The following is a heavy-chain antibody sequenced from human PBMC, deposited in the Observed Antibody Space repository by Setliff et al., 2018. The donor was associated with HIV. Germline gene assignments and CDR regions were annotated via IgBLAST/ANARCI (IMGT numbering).Heavy chain of an antibody. CDR2: INAGNGDT. CDR1: GYTFTNYA. D-gene: IGHD4-4*01. V-gene: IGHV1-3*01. J-gene: IGHJ6*02. CDR3: ARDSGDDYSDYYYYGMDV. Sequence: ASVKVSCKASGYTFTNYAMHRVRQAPGQRLEWMGWINAGNGDTKYSQKFQGRVTFTWDTSASTAYMELSSLRSEDTALYYCARDSGDDYSDYYYYGMDVWGQGTTVTVSS.